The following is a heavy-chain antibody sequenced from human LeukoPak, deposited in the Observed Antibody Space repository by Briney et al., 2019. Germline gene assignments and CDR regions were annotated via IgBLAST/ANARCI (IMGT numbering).Heavy chain of an antibody. CDR3: ARAAYCSGASCYFDY. V-gene: IGHV4-4*07. CDR1: GGSITTYS. Sequence: SETLSLTCTVSGGSITTYSWSWIRQPAGKGLELIGRIYASGSTTYNPSLKSRVTMSVDASKNQFSVRLTSVAAADTAVYYCARAAYCSGASCYFDYWGQGTLVTVSS. D-gene: IGHD2-15*01. CDR2: IYASGST. J-gene: IGHJ4*02.